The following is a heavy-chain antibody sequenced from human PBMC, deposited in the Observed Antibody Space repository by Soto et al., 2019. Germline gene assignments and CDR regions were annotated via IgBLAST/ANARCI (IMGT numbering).Heavy chain of an antibody. CDR1: GYTFTSDG. J-gene: IGHJ6*02. CDR2: ISAYNGNT. Sequence: VASVKVSCKASGYTFTSDGISWVRQAPGQGLEWMGWISAYNGNTNYAQKLQGRVTMTTDTSTSTAYMELRSLRSDDTAVYYCAREGPFVDGLVYYYYGMDVWGQGTTVTVSS. D-gene: IGHD3-16*01. CDR3: AREGPFVDGLVYYYYGMDV. V-gene: IGHV1-18*01.